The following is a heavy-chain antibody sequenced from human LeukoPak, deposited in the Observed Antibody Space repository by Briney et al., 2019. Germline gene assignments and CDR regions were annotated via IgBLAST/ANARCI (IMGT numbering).Heavy chain of an antibody. V-gene: IGHV3-48*01. CDR3: AHLARGVEVAGDYLT. Sequence: GGSLRLFCAASGFTFSSYSMNWVRQAPGKGLEGVSYISSGSSNIYYADSVKGRFNISRDNAKNSLYLQMNSLRAEDTAVYYCAHLARGVEVAGDYLTWGQGTLVTVSS. J-gene: IGHJ4*02. D-gene: IGHD6-19*01. CDR2: ISSGSSNI. CDR1: GFTFSSYS.